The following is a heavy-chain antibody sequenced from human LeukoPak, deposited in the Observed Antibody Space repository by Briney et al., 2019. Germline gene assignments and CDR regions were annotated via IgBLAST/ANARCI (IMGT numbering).Heavy chain of an antibody. J-gene: IGHJ4*02. D-gene: IGHD6-13*01. Sequence: ASVKVSCKASGYTFTSYDINWVRQATGQGLEWMGWMNPNSGNTGYAQKFQGRVTMTRNTSISTAYMELNSLRSEDTAVYYCARGGFLAAAADGWGQGTLVTVSS. CDR2: MNPNSGNT. V-gene: IGHV1-8*01. CDR1: GYTFTSYD. CDR3: ARGGFLAAAADG.